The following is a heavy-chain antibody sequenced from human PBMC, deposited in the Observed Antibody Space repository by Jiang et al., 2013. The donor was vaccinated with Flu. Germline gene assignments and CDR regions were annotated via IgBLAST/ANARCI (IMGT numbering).Heavy chain of an antibody. CDR2: IYYSGST. Sequence: KPSETLSLTCTVSGGSISSYYWSWIRQPPGKGLEWIGYIYYSGSTNYNPSLKSRVTISVDTSKNQFSLKLSSVTAADTAVYYCAGSIAVAGTPIDYYYYYGMDVWGQGTTVTVSS. J-gene: IGHJ6*02. D-gene: IGHD6-19*01. CDR3: AGSIAVAGTPIDYYYYYGMDV. CDR1: GGSISSYY. V-gene: IGHV4-59*01.